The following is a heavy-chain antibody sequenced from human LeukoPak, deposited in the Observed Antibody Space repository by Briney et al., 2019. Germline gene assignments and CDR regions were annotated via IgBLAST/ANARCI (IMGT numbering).Heavy chain of an antibody. D-gene: IGHD4-17*01. CDR3: AKVKDYGFSYYFDY. CDR1: GFTFSSYS. CDR2: ISSSGGST. V-gene: IGHV3-23*01. J-gene: IGHJ4*02. Sequence: GGSLRLSCAASGFTFSSYSMNWVRQAPGKGLEWVSSISSSGGSTYYADSVKGRFTISRDNSKNTLYLQMNSLRAEDTAVYYCAKVKDYGFSYYFDYWGQGTLVTVSS.